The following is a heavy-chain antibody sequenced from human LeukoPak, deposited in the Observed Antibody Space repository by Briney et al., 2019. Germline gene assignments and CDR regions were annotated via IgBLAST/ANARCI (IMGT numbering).Heavy chain of an antibody. Sequence: SETLSLTCTASGGSISSSSYYWGWIRQPPGKGLEWIGSIYYSGSTYYNPSLKSRVTISVDTSKNQFSLKLSSVTAADTAVYYCARSIMITFGGVIPHYFDYWGQGTLVTVSS. CDR2: IYYSGST. CDR1: GGSISSSSYY. V-gene: IGHV4-39*01. CDR3: ARSIMITFGGVIPHYFDY. J-gene: IGHJ4*02. D-gene: IGHD3-16*02.